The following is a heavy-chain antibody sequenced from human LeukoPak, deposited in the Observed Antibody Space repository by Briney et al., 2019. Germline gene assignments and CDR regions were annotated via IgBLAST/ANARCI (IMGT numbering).Heavy chain of an antibody. D-gene: IGHD3-9*01. Sequence: SETLSLTCTVSADSMSSGGHYWSWVRQHPGKGLEWIGNIYYTGGTHYNQSLKSRVTISVDTSKNQVSLKVTSVTAEDTAVYYCARAPHSDISAFDYWGQGTLVTVSS. CDR2: IYYTGGT. CDR1: ADSMSSGGHY. CDR3: ARAPHSDISAFDY. J-gene: IGHJ4*02. V-gene: IGHV4-31*03.